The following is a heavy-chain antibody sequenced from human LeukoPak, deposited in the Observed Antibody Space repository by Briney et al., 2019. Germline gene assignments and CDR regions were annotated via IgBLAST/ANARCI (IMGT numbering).Heavy chain of an antibody. D-gene: IGHD2-2*01. J-gene: IGHJ4*02. V-gene: IGHV3-15*01. Sequence: PGGSLRLSCAASGFTLSNAWMSWVRQAPGKGLEWVGRIKSKTDGGTTDYAAPVKGRFTISRDDSKNTLYLQMNSLKTEDTAVYYRTTIYCSSTSRHSDYWGQGTLVTVSS. CDR2: IKSKTDGGTT. CDR3: TTIYCSSTSRHSDY. CDR1: GFTLSNAW.